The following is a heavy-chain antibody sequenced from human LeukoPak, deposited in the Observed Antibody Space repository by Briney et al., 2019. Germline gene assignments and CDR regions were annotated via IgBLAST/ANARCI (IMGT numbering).Heavy chain of an antibody. CDR1: GGTFSSYA. CDR2: IIPIFGTA. Sequence: SVKVSCKASGGTFSSYAISWVRQAPGQGLEWMGGIIPIFGTANYAQKFQGRVTITADESTSTAYMELSSLRSEDTAVYYCARSFGAATNLHQLYYYYGMDVWGQGTTVSVSS. CDR3: ARSFGAATNLHQLYYYYGMDV. D-gene: IGHD2-2*01. J-gene: IGHJ6*02. V-gene: IGHV1-69*13.